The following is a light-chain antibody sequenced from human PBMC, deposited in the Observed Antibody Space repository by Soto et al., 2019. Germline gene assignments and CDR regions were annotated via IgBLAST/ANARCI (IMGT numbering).Light chain of an antibody. CDR2: AAS. CDR1: HSISSY. V-gene: IGKV1-39*01. Sequence: DIQMTQSPSSLSASIGDRVTITCRASHSISSYLSWYQQKPGKAPKLLIYAASSLQSGAPSRFSGSGSGTDFTLTINNLQPEDFATYYCQQSYSTLGIFGLGTK. J-gene: IGKJ2*01. CDR3: QQSYSTLGI.